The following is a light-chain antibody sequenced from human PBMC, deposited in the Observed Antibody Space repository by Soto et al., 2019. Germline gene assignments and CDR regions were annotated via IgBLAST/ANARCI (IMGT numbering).Light chain of an antibody. V-gene: IGLV2-8*01. Sequence: QSALTQPPSASGSPGQSVTISCTGTSSDVGDNYVSWYQQHLGKAPKLIIYEVSQRPSGVPDRFSGSKSGNTASLTISGLQAEDETDYYCFSYTSSGTYVFGTGTKLTVL. CDR1: SSDVGDNY. CDR3: FSYTSSGTYV. J-gene: IGLJ1*01. CDR2: EVS.